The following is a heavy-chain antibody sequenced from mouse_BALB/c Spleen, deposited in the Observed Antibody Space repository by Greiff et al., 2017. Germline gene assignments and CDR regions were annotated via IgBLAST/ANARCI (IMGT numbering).Heavy chain of an antibody. Sequence: LQQPGSELVRPGASVKLSCKASGYTFTSYWMHWVKQRPGQGLEWIGNIYPGSGSTNYDEKFKSKATLTVDTSSSTAYMQLSSLTSEDSAVYYCTREDYDPYFDYWGQGTTLTVAS. CDR3: TREDYDPYFDY. CDR2: IYPGSGST. D-gene: IGHD2-4*01. V-gene: IGHV1S22*01. CDR1: GYTFTSYW. J-gene: IGHJ2*01.